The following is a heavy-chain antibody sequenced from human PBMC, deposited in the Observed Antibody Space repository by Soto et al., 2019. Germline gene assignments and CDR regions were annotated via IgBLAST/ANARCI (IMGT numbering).Heavy chain of an antibody. J-gene: IGHJ3*02. CDR3: ARERPYYYDGSGYYRGGAFDI. CDR2: IYYSGST. Sequence: QVQLQESGPGLVKPSQTLSLTCTVSGGSISSGDYYLSWIRQPPGKGLEWIGYIYYSGSTYYNRSLKSRVTISVDTSKNQFSLKLSSVTAADTAVYYCARERPYYYDGSGYYRGGAFDIWGQVAMVTVSS. V-gene: IGHV4-30-4*01. CDR1: GGSISSGDYY. D-gene: IGHD3-22*01.